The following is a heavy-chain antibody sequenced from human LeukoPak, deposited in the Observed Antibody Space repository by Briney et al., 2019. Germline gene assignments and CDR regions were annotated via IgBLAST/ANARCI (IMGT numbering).Heavy chain of an antibody. Sequence: GGSLRLSCAASGVTFKDYWMNWVRQAPGKGLEWVANINPDGSQKYYVDSVKGRFTISRDNAKNSLFLQMNSLRVEETALYCFTGGGAWGQGTLVTVSS. D-gene: IGHD1-14*01. CDR1: GVTFKDYW. CDR2: INPDGSQK. CDR3: TGGGA. J-gene: IGHJ5*02. V-gene: IGHV3-7*01.